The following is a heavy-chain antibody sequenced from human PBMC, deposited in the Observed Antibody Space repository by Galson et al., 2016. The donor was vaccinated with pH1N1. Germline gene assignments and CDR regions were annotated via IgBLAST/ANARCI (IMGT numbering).Heavy chain of an antibody. D-gene: IGHD6-13*01. Sequence: SVKVSCKASGFTFSDSTMQWVRQARGQRLEWIGWIVVGSGDTNYAQKFRERVTITRDMSTSTAYMELTTLRSEDTAVYYCARAIFAAAAVWGQGTLVTVSS. V-gene: IGHV1-58*02. CDR1: GFTFSDST. CDR2: IVVGSGDT. J-gene: IGHJ4*02. CDR3: ARAIFAAAAV.